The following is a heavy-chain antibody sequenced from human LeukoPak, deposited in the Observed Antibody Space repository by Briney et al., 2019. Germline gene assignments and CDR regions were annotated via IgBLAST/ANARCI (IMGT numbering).Heavy chain of an antibody. CDR3: ARIGSHCGTSCYGDY. J-gene: IGHJ4*02. V-gene: IGHV4-34*01. CDR1: GGSFSGYY. D-gene: IGHD2-2*01. Sequence: SETLSLTCAVYGGSFSGYYWSWIRQPPGKGLEWIGEINHSGSTNYNPSLKSRVTISVDTSKNQFSLKLSSVTAADTALYYCARIGSHCGTSCYGDYWGQGALVTVSS. CDR2: INHSGST.